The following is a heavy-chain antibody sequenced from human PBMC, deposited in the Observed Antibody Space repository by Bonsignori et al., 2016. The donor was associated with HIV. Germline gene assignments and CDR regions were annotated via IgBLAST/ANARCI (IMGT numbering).Heavy chain of an antibody. D-gene: IGHD3-10*01. Sequence: RQAPGKGLEWIGEINHSGSTNYNPSLKSRVTISVDTSKNQFSLKLSSVTAADTAVYYCARRADYYGSGSSPYYYMDVWGKGTTVTVSS. V-gene: IGHV4-34*01. CDR2: INHSGST. J-gene: IGHJ6*03. CDR3: ARRADYYGSGSSPYYYMDV.